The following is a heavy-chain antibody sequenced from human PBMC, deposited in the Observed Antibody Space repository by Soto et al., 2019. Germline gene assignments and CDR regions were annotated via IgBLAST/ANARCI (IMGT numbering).Heavy chain of an antibody. CDR3: ERVSLAGSED. J-gene: IGHJ4*02. D-gene: IGHD6-19*01. CDR1: GSTFTSYY. Sequence: QVQLVQSGAEVKKPGASVKVSCKASGSTFTSYYMYCVRQSPLQGLEWMVIINPSGGSTSYAQKFQGRVTMTRDTATSTVYMERSRLRSEDTAVYYCERVSLAGSEDWGQVTLVTVSA. V-gene: IGHV1-46*01. CDR2: INPSGGST.